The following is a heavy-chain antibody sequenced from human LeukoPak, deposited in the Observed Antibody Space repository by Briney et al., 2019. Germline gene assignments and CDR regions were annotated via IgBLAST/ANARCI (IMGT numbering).Heavy chain of an antibody. D-gene: IGHD1-26*01. Sequence: SETLSLTCPVSSGSINSGVYYWSWIPQHPGKGLEWIGYIYYSGSTYYNPALKSRVTISVDTYKNQFSLKLSSVTAADTAVYYCARGGGSYLFDYWGQGTLVTVSS. CDR1: SGSINSGVYY. CDR3: ARGGGSYLFDY. J-gene: IGHJ4*02. V-gene: IGHV4-31*03. CDR2: IYYSGST.